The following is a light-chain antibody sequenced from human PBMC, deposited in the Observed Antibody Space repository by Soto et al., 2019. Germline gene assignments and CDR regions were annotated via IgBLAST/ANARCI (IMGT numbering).Light chain of an antibody. J-gene: IGKJ1*01. CDR2: GAS. Sequence: EIVLTQSPGTLSLSPGERATLSCRASQSVPCSYLAWFQQKHGQAPRLLIYGASSRPTGIPDRFSGSGSVTDFTLTISRLEPEDFAVEYCQQYGYAPWTFGQGTKGEIK. CDR1: QSVPCSY. V-gene: IGKV3-20*01. CDR3: QQYGYAPWT.